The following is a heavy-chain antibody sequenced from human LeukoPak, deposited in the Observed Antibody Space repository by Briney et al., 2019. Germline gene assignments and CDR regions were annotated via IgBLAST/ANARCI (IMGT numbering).Heavy chain of an antibody. D-gene: IGHD3-22*01. CDR1: GGSISSSSYY. J-gene: IGHJ2*01. CDR2: IYYSGST. CDR3: ARTPSSYYYDSSGYYWYFDL. V-gene: IGHV4-39*01. Sequence: PSETLSLTCTVSGGSISSSSYYWGWIRQPPGKGLEWIGSIYYSGSTYYNPSLKSRVTISVDTSKNQFSLKLSSVTAADTAVYYCARTPSSYYYDSSGYYWYFDLWGRGTLVTVSS.